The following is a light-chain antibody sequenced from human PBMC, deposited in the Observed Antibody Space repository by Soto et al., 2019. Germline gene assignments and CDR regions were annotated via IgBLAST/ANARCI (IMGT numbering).Light chain of an antibody. J-gene: IGKJ1*01. CDR1: QSISSY. Sequence: DIQMTQSPSSLSASVGDRVTITCRASQSISSYLNWYQQKPGKAHKXLIYAASSLQSGVPSRFSGSGHGTAGTITISSLQPEDGETYYCQQSYRTPRTFGQGTKVDIK. V-gene: IGKV1-39*01. CDR2: AAS. CDR3: QQSYRTPRT.